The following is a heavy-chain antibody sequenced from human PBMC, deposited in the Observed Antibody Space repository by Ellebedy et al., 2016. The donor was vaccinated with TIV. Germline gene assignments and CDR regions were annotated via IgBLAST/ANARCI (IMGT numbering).Heavy chain of an antibody. CDR3: AKENYGMDV. V-gene: IGHV4-4*02. CDR2: IWHSGST. Sequence: MPSETLSLTCAVSGDSISSSNWWSWVRQPPGKGLEWIGEIWHSGSTNYNPSLNSQVSMSVDKSKNQFSLNLKSVSAADTAGYDCAKENYGMDVWGQGNTVIVSS. J-gene: IGHJ6*02. CDR1: GDSISSSNW.